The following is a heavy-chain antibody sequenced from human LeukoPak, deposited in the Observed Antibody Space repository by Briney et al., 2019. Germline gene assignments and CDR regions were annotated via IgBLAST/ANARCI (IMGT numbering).Heavy chain of an antibody. D-gene: IGHD6-13*01. J-gene: IGHJ2*01. Sequence: PGRSLRLSCSASGFTFSNYPMHWVRQAPGKGLECVSTISGRGDSTYYADSVKGRFTISRDNSKNTLYLQVNTLRAEDTAVYYCAKAIAAPVWYFDLWGRGTLVTVSS. CDR2: ISGRGDST. V-gene: IGHV3-23*01. CDR3: AKAIAAPVWYFDL. CDR1: GFTFSNYP.